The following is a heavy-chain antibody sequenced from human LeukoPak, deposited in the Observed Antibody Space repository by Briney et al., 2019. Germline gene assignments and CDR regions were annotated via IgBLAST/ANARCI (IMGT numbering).Heavy chain of an antibody. J-gene: IGHJ4*02. V-gene: IGHV3-74*01. CDR1: GFTFSRHW. D-gene: IGHD5-12*01. Sequence: GGSLRLSCAASGFTFSRHWMHWVRQAPGKGLVWVSRINSDGSGTSFADSVKGRFTISRDNAKNTLFLQMNSLRAGDTAVHYCARDRSGDDFDYWGQGTLVTVSS. CDR3: ARDRSGDDFDY. CDR2: INSDGSGT.